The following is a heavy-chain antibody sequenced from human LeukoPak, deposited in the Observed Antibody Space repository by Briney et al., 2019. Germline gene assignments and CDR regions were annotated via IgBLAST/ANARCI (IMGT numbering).Heavy chain of an antibody. J-gene: IGHJ4*02. CDR1: GFTFSSYA. Sequence: GGSLGLSCAASGFTFSSYAMSWVRQAPGKGLEWVSAISGSGGSTYYADSVKGRFTISRDNSKNTLYLQMNSLRAEDTAVYYCAKRSEVGGGTYDYWGQGTLVTVSS. CDR3: AKRSEVGGGTYDY. CDR2: ISGSGGST. D-gene: IGHD2-15*01. V-gene: IGHV3-23*01.